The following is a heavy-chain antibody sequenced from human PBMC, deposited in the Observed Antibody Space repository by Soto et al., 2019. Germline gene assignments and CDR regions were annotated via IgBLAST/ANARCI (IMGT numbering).Heavy chain of an antibody. V-gene: IGHV1-69*12. CDR1: GGTFSNYA. D-gene: IGHD6-19*01. CDR3: DIWAKQAGISANYFSSMEV. J-gene: IGHJ6*02. Sequence: QVQLVQSGAEVKKPGSSVKVSCKASGGTFSNYAFSWVRQAPGQGLEWLGGIMPIFGRPDYAQKFRDRVTITADESPTSAHLELSSLRTEDTAVYYCDIWAKQAGISANYFSSMEVWGQGTRVTGCS. CDR2: IMPIFGRP.